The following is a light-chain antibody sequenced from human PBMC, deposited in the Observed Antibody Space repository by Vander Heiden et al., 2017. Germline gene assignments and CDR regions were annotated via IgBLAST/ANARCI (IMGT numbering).Light chain of an antibody. Sequence: DVVMTQSPHSLPVSLGQPASISCTSSQSLVCSDGTNYFTRFQQRPGQSPRRLNDTVTRRDSGVPERFSGSGSGTDFTLKISRVEAEDVRVYYCMQGTHWPFLFGGGTKVEIK. V-gene: IGKV2-30*01. CDR3: MQGTHWPFL. CDR1: QSLVCSDGTNY. CDR2: TVT. J-gene: IGKJ4*01.